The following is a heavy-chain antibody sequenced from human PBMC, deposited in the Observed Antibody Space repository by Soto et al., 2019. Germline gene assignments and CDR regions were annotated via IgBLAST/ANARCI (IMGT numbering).Heavy chain of an antibody. J-gene: IGHJ3*02. CDR1: GFTFSSYW. D-gene: IGHD6-6*01. V-gene: IGHV3-7*01. CDR2: IKQDGSEK. CDR3: ARDSSSSGDAFDI. Sequence: EVQLVESGGGLVQPGGSLRLSCAASGFTFSSYWMSWVRQAPGKGLEWVANIKQDGSEKYYVDSVKGRFTISRDNAKNSLYLQMNSLRAEDTAVYYCARDSSSSGDAFDIWGQGTMVTVSS.